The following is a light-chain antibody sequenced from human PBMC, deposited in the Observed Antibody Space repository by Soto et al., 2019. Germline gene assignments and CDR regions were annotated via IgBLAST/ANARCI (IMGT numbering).Light chain of an antibody. J-gene: IGKJ1*01. V-gene: IGKV1-5*03. Sequence: DIPMTQSPSTLSASVGDRVTIPFRASQSISIWLAWYQQKPGKAPKILIYKASSLESGVPSRFSGSGSGTEFTLTISSLQPDDFATYYCQQYNSYWTFGQGTKVDIK. CDR3: QQYNSYWT. CDR2: KAS. CDR1: QSISIW.